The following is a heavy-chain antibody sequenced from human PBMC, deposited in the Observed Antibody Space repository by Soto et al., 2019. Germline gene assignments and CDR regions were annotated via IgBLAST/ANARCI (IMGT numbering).Heavy chain of an antibody. CDR2: ISYDGSNK. D-gene: IGHD3-9*01. CDR1: GFTFSSYA. Sequence: GGSLRLSCAASGFTFSSYAIHWVRQAPGKGLEWVAVISYDGSNKYYADSVKGRFTISRDNSKNTLYLQMNSLRAEDTAVYYCARDVADYDILTGYYQFDYWGQGTLVTVSS. CDR3: ARDVADYDILTGYYQFDY. V-gene: IGHV3-30-3*01. J-gene: IGHJ4*02.